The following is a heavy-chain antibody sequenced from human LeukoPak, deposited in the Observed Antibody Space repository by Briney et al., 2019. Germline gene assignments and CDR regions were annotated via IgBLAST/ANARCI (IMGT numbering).Heavy chain of an antibody. CDR1: GFTFNDYY. V-gene: IGHV3-11*01. CDR2: ISSSGTPI. J-gene: IGHJ4*02. Sequence: GGSLRLSCAASGFTFNDYYMSWIRQAPGKGLECISYISSSGTPIYYADSVKGRFTISRDNAKYSLYLQMNSLRAEDTAVYYCARDGGWTFDYWGQGTLVTASS. CDR3: ARDGGWTFDY. D-gene: IGHD6-19*01.